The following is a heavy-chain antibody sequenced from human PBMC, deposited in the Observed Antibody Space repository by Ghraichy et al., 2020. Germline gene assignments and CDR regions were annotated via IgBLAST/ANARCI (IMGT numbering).Heavy chain of an antibody. V-gene: IGHV1-3*01. CDR1: GYTFTTYA. D-gene: IGHD3-22*01. Sequence: ASVKVSCKASGYTFTTYAMHSVRQAPGQRLKWMGWINAGNGNTKYSQKFQGRVTIPRDTSASTAYMELSSLRSEDKAVYYCATITMIVGAFDYLGHGTLVTGSS. J-gene: IGHJ4*01. CDR2: INAGNGNT. CDR3: ATITMIVGAFDY.